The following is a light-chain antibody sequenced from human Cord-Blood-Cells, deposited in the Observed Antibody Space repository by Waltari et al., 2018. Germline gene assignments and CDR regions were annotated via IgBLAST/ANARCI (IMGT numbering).Light chain of an antibody. CDR3: QQYDNLPLT. CDR2: DAS. J-gene: IGKJ4*01. CDR1: QDISNY. Sequence: DIQMTQSPSSLSASVGDRVTITCQASQDISNYLNWYQHKPGKAPKLLIYDASNLETGVPSRFSGRGTRTNFTFTINSLQPEDIATYYCQQYDNLPLTFGVGAKVEIK. V-gene: IGKV1-33*01.